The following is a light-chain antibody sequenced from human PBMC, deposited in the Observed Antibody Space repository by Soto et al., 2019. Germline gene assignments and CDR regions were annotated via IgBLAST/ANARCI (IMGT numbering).Light chain of an antibody. CDR2: SNN. J-gene: IGLJ1*01. Sequence: VLTHPPSASGTPGQRVTISCSGSISNIGSNTVNWYQQLPGTAPKLLIYSNNQRPSGVPDRFSGSKSGTSASLAISGLQSEDEADYYCAAWDDSLNGYVLGTGTKVTVL. CDR1: ISNIGSNT. V-gene: IGLV1-44*01. CDR3: AAWDDSLNGYV.